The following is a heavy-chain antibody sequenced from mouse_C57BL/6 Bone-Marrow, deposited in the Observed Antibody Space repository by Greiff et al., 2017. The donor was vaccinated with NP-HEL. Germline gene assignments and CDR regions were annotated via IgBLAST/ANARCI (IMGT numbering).Heavy chain of an antibody. V-gene: IGHV1-64*01. D-gene: IGHD2-2*01. Sequence: QVQLQQPGAELVKPGASVKLSCKASGYTFTSYWMHWVKQRPGQGLEWIGMIHPNSGSTNYNEKFKSKATLTVDKSSSTAYMQRSSLTSEDSAVYCGARWGGVRDWYFDVWGTGTTVTVSS. CDR2: IHPNSGST. CDR3: ARWGGVRDWYFDV. J-gene: IGHJ1*03. CDR1: GYTFTSYW.